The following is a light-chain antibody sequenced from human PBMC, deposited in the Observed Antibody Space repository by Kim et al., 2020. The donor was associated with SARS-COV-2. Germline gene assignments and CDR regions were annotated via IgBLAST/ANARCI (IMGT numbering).Light chain of an antibody. Sequence: SASVGDSVTITCRTSQSITPFMNWYQQKPGEAPNLLIYAASSLRNGVPLRFRGSGSETHFTLTITDLQPDDFASYYCLQTYSAPLAFGAGTKVEI. J-gene: IGKJ4*01. V-gene: IGKV1-39*01. CDR3: LQTYSAPLA. CDR1: QSITPF. CDR2: AAS.